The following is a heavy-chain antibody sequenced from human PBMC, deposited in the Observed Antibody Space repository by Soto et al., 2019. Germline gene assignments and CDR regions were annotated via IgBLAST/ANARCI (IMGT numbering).Heavy chain of an antibody. Sequence: SETLSLTCTVSGGSISSYYWSWIRQPPGKGLEWIGYIYYSGSTNYNPSLKSRVTISVDTSKNQFSLKLSSVTAADTAVYYCARTYYYDSSGYYLDYWGQGTLVTVSS. CDR1: GGSISSYY. CDR2: IYYSGST. CDR3: ARTYYYDSSGYYLDY. D-gene: IGHD3-22*01. J-gene: IGHJ4*02. V-gene: IGHV4-59*01.